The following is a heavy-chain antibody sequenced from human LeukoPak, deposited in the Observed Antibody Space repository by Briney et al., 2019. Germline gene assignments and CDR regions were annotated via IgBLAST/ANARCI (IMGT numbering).Heavy chain of an antibody. CDR1: GFTVSSNY. CDR2: IYSGGST. V-gene: IGHV3-66*01. Sequence: GGSLRLSCAASGFTVSSNYMSWVRQAPGKGLEWVSVIYSGGSTYYADSVKGRFTISRDNSKNTLYLQMNSLRAEDTAVYYCARGPSYYDSSESHYWGQGTLVTVSS. CDR3: ARGPSYYDSSESHY. J-gene: IGHJ4*02. D-gene: IGHD3-22*01.